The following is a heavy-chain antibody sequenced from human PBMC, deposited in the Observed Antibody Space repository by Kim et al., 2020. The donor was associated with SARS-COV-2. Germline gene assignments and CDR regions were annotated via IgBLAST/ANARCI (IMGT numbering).Heavy chain of an antibody. V-gene: IGHV4-39*01. D-gene: IGHD6-13*01. Sequence: SETLSLTCTVSGGSISSSSYYWGWIRQPPGKGLEWIGSTYYSGSTYYNPSLKSRVTISVDTSKNQFSLKLSSVTAADTAVYYCAEANIPGIAAAGGSFDYWGQGTLVTVSS. CDR1: GGSISSSSYY. CDR3: AEANIPGIAAAGGSFDY. CDR2: TYYSGST. J-gene: IGHJ4*02.